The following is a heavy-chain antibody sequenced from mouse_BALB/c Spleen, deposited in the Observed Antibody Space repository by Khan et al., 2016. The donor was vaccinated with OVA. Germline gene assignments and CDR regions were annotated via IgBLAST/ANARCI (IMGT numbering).Heavy chain of an antibody. V-gene: IGHV5-6-5*01. CDR2: INSGGSN. CDR1: GFTFSSYA. CDR3: TRLVDY. Sequence: EVQLVESGGGLVKPGGSLKLSCAASGFTFSSYAVSWIRQTPGKGLEWVASINSGGSNYYPDSVKGRFTISRYDARNILYLQMSSLGYEDTAMYYCTRLVDYWGQGTSVTVSA. J-gene: IGHJ4*01.